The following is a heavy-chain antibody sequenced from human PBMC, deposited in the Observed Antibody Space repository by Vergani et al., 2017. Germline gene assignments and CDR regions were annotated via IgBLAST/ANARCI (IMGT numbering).Heavy chain of an antibody. Sequence: QVQLQESGPGLLKPSQTLSLTCSVAGDSISRGNYYLNWIRQPAGKGLEWMGRIYSSGSTSYNPSIKSRITMSLDTSKNQFSLSLSSVTAADTAVYYCARGTFLHAFDNWGQGTVVTVSS. CDR2: IYSSGST. D-gene: IGHD1-26*01. J-gene: IGHJ3*02. V-gene: IGHV4-61*02. CDR3: ARGTFLHAFDN. CDR1: GDSISRGNYY.